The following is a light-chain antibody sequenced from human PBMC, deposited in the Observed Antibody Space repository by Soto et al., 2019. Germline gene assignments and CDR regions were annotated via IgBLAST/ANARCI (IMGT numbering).Light chain of an antibody. J-gene: IGKJ1*01. CDR3: QQYGGSPST. CDR2: GAS. CDR1: QSVSSNY. Sequence: EIVLTQSPGTLSLSPGERATLSCRASQSVSSNYLAWYQQKPGQAPRLLIYGASSRATGIPDRFSGSGSGTEFTLTISRLEPEDFAVYYCQQYGGSPSTFGQGTKVEIK. V-gene: IGKV3-20*01.